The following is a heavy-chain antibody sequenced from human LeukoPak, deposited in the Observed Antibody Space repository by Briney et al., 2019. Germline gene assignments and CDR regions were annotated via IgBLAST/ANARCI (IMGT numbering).Heavy chain of an antibody. V-gene: IGHV4-34*01. D-gene: IGHD3-10*01. J-gene: IGHJ4*02. CDR2: INDSGII. CDR3: ARTGMVRGVNFDY. Sequence: KPSETLSLTCAVYGGSFSGYYWTWIRQPPGKGLEWIGEINDSGIINYNPSLKSRVTISVDTSKNQFSLKLSSVTAADTAVYYCARTGMVRGVNFDYWGQGTLVTVSS. CDR1: GGSFSGYY.